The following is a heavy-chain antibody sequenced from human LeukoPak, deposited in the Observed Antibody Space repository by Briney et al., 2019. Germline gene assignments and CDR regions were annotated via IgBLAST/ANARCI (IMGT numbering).Heavy chain of an antibody. V-gene: IGHV1-69*13. CDR1: GGTFSSYA. D-gene: IGHD3-22*01. CDR2: IIPIFGTA. J-gene: IGHJ4*02. Sequence: SVKVSCKASGGTFSSYAISWVRQAPGQGLEWMGGIIPIFGTANYAQKFQGRVTITADESTNTAYMELSSLRSEDTAVYYCARAVNDYYDSSGYYGDWGQGTLVTVSS. CDR3: ARAVNDYYDSSGYYGD.